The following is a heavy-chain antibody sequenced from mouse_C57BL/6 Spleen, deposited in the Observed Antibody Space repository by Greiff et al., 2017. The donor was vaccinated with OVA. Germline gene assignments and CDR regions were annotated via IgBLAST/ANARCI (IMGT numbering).Heavy chain of an antibody. CDR2: INYDGSST. Sequence: EVKVVESEGGLVQPGSSMKLSCTASGFTFSDYYMAWVRQVPEKGLEWVANINYDGSSTYYLDSLKSRFIISRDTAKNILYLQMSRLKSEDTATDYCARYYGSYWYFDVWGTGTTVTVSS. CDR3: ARYYGSYWYFDV. CDR1: GFTFSDYY. D-gene: IGHD1-1*01. V-gene: IGHV5-16*01. J-gene: IGHJ1*03.